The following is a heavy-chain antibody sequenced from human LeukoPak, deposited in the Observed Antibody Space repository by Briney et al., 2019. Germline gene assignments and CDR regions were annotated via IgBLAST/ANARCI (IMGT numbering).Heavy chain of an antibody. D-gene: IGHD2-15*01. V-gene: IGHV3-48*01. J-gene: IGHJ4*02. CDR3: ARAVGSSGIDS. CDR1: GFTFSSYS. Sequence: GGSLRLSCAASGFTFSSYSMNWVRQAPGKGLEWVSYISSSSSTIYYADSVKGRFTISRDNAKNSLYLQMNSLRAEDTAVYYCARAVGSSGIDSWGQGTLVTVSS. CDR2: ISSSSSTI.